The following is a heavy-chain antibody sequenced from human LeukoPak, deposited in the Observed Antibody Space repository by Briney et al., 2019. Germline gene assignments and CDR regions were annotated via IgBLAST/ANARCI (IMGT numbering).Heavy chain of an antibody. V-gene: IGHV1-69*05. Sequence: ASVKVSCKASGGTFSSYAISWVRQAPGQGLEWMGGIIPIFGTANFAQKFQGRVTITTDESTSTAYMELSSLRSEDTAVYYCARDKQDYGGNPAGAFDIWGQGTMVTVSS. D-gene: IGHD4-23*01. CDR1: GGTFSSYA. J-gene: IGHJ3*02. CDR3: ARDKQDYGGNPAGAFDI. CDR2: IIPIFGTA.